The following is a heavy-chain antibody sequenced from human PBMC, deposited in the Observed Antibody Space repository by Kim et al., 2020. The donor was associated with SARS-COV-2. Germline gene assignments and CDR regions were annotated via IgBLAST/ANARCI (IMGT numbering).Heavy chain of an antibody. Sequence: SETLSLTCAVYGGSFSGYYWSWIRQPPGKGLEWIGEINHSGSTNYNPSLKSRVTISVDTSKNQFSLKLSSVTAADTAVFYCARGGRQWLVTERIYYFDYWGQGTLVTVCS. CDR3: ARGGRQWLVTERIYYFDY. CDR2: INHSGST. J-gene: IGHJ4*02. D-gene: IGHD6-19*01. CDR1: GGSFSGYY. V-gene: IGHV4-34*01.